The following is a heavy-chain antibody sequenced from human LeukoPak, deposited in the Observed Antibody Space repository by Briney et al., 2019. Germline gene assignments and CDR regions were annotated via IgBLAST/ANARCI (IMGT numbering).Heavy chain of an antibody. V-gene: IGHV3-23*01. Sequence: GGSLRLSCAASGFTFSTYAMSWVRQAPGKGLEWVSAMSGSGDRTYYADSVKGRFAMSRDNSQNTLYLQMNSLRAEETAIYYCARLRGQWLVSRVWLDPWGQGTLVTVSS. CDR2: MSGSGDRT. D-gene: IGHD6-19*01. CDR1: GFTFSTYA. CDR3: ARLRGQWLVSRVWLDP. J-gene: IGHJ5*02.